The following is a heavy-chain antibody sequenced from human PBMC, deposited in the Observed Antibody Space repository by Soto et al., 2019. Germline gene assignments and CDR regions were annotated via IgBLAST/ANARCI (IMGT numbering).Heavy chain of an antibody. CDR1: AFSFSNYW. J-gene: IGHJ4*02. CDR3: ARDLFDY. V-gene: IGHV3-7*01. CDR2: INEDGSEK. Sequence: EVQLVESGGGLVQPGGSLRLSCAASAFSFSNYWMNWVRQAPGKGLEWVANINEDGSEKYYVDSAKGRFTISRDNAKNSLYLQMSSLRAEDTAVYYCARDLFDYWGQGTLVTVSS.